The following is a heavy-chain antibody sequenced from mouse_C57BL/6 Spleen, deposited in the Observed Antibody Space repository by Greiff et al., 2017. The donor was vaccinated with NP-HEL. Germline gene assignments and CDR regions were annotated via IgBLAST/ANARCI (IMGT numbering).Heavy chain of an antibody. V-gene: IGHV1-26*01. Sequence: EVQLQQSGPELVKPGASVKISCKASGYTFTDYYMNWVKQSHGKSLEWIGDINPNNGGTSYNQKFKGKATLTVDKSSSTAYMELRSLTSEDSAVYYCARFDGYYPYYYAMDYWGQGTSVTASS. CDR2: INPNNGGT. CDR1: GYTFTDYY. CDR3: ARFDGYYPYYYAMDY. J-gene: IGHJ4*01. D-gene: IGHD2-3*01.